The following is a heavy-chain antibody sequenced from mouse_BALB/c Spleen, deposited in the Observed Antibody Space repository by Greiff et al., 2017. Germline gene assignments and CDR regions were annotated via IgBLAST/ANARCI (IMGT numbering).Heavy chain of an antibody. V-gene: IGHV5-12-1*01. CDR3: ARQDLGRDY. CDR1: GFAFSSYD. Sequence: EVKLMESGGGLVKPGGSLKLSCAASGFAFSSYDMSWVRQTPEKRLEWVGYISSGGGSNYYPDTVKGRFTISSNNAKNTLYLQMSSLKSEDTAMYYCARQDLGRDYWGQGTTLTVSS. CDR2: ISSGGGSN. J-gene: IGHJ2*01. D-gene: IGHD4-1*01.